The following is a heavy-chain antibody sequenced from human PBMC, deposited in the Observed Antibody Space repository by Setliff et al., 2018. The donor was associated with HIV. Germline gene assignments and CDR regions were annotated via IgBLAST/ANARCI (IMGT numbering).Heavy chain of an antibody. V-gene: IGHV4-61*02. Sequence: SETLSLTCSVSGGSISSGSYYWSWIRQPAGKELEWIGRIYTSGSTNYNPSLESRVSISLDTSKNQFSLKLTSVTAADTAVYYCAREAAHCTGDTCQFTFDSWGQGTLVTVSS. CDR1: GGSISSGSYY. J-gene: IGHJ4*02. D-gene: IGHD2-8*02. CDR3: AREAAHCTGDTCQFTFDS. CDR2: IYTSGST.